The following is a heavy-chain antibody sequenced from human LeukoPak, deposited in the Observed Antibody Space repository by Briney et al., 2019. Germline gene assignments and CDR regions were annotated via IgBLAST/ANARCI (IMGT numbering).Heavy chain of an antibody. CDR3: AREPTSSDYDSSGWPDY. CDR1: GFTFSSYW. V-gene: IGHV3-74*01. CDR2: INTDGSNT. Sequence: PGGSLRLSCAASGFTFSSYWMHWVRHAPGKGLVWVSGINTDGSNTIYADSEKGRFTISRDNAKNSVYLQMNRLRAEDTGVYYCAREPTSSDYDSSGWPDYWGQGTLVTVSS. D-gene: IGHD3-22*01. J-gene: IGHJ4*02.